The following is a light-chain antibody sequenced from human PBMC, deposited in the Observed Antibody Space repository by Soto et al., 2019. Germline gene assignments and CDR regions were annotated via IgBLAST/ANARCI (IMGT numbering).Light chain of an antibody. Sequence: DLQMTQSPSTLSASVGDRVTITCRASQSVSSWLAWYQQKPGKAPKLLISRASNLESEVPSRFSGTGSGTEFTLIISSLQPDDSASYYCQQHNSYPWTFGQGTKVEIK. J-gene: IGKJ1*01. CDR2: RAS. CDR3: QQHNSYPWT. V-gene: IGKV1-5*03. CDR1: QSVSSW.